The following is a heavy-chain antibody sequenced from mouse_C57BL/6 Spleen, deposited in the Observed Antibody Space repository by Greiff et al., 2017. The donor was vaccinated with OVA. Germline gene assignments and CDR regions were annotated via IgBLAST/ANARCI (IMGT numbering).Heavy chain of an antibody. CDR2: ISSGGSYT. Sequence: EVQGVESGGDLVKPGGSLKLSCAASGFTFSSYGMSWVRQTPDKRLEWVATISSGGSYTYYPDSVKGRFTISRDNAKNTLYLQMSSLKSEDTAMYYCARPSTVVARGFAYWGQGTLVTVSA. CDR1: GFTFSSYG. CDR3: ARPSTVVARGFAY. V-gene: IGHV5-6*01. J-gene: IGHJ3*01. D-gene: IGHD1-1*01.